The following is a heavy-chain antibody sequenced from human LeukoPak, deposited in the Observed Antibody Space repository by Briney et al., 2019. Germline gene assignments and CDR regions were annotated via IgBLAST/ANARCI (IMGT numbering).Heavy chain of an antibody. V-gene: IGHV3-53*01. J-gene: IGHJ4*02. CDR3: ARDPAYDSSGYWH. Sequence: GGSLRLSCAASGFTVSSNYMSWVRQAPGKGLEWVSVIYSGGSTYYADSVKGRFTISRDNSKNMLYLQMNSLRAEDTAVYYCARDPAYDSSGYWHWGQGTLVTVSS. CDR1: GFTVSSNY. D-gene: IGHD3-22*01. CDR2: IYSGGST.